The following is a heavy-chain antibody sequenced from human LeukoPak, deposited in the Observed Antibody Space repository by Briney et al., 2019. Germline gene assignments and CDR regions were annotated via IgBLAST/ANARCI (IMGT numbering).Heavy chain of an antibody. CDR2: INSDGSST. CDR3: ARGSVGTPPPFDF. D-gene: IGHD2-15*01. Sequence: PGGSLRLSCAASGFTFSSYWMHWVRQAPGKGLVWDSRINSDGSSTSYADSVKGRFTISGDNSKNTLSLRMNSLRVEDTAVYYCARGSVGTPPPFDFWGQGTLVTVSS. J-gene: IGHJ4*02. V-gene: IGHV3-74*01. CDR1: GFTFSSYW.